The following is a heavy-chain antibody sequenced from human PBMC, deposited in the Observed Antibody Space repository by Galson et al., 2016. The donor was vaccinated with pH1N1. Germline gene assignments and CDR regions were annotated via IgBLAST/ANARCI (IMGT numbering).Heavy chain of an antibody. CDR1: GFTFSTYW. CDR2: IKQDGSEK. V-gene: IGHV3-7*01. D-gene: IGHD1-26*01. Sequence: SLRLSCADSGFTFSTYWMTWVRQIPGKGLQWLANIKQDGSEKHYVDSVKGRFTISRDNAKNSMYLQMHSLSAEATAEYYCARERVGAFHVWGQGTMVIVSS. J-gene: IGHJ3*01. CDR3: ARERVGAFHV.